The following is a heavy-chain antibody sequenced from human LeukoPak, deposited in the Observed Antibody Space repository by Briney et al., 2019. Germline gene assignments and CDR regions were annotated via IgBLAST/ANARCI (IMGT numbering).Heavy chain of an antibody. CDR1: GGSISSYY. D-gene: IGHD2-2*01. CDR3: ARSARLVPAAMMDV. J-gene: IGHJ6*02. V-gene: IGHV4-4*07. CDR2: IYTSGST. Sequence: SETPSLTCTVSGGSISSYYWSWIRQPAGKGLEWIGRIYTSGSTNYNPSLKTRVTISVDTSKNQFSLKLGSVTAADTAVYYCARSARLVPAAMMDVWGQGTTVTVSS.